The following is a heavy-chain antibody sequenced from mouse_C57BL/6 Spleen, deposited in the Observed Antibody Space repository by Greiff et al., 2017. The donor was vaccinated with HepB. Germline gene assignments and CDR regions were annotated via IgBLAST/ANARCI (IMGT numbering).Heavy chain of an antibody. D-gene: IGHD2-4*01. CDR2: ISSGGDYI. CDR1: GFTFSSYA. V-gene: IGHV5-9-1*02. J-gene: IGHJ3*01. Sequence: EVMLVESGEGLVKPGGSLKLSCAASGFTFSSYAMSWVRQTPEKRLEWVAYISSGGDYIYYADTVKGRFTISRDNARNTLYLQMSSLKTEDTAMYFCTRSYEYDDGFAYWGQETLFTVSA. CDR3: TRSYEYDDGFAY.